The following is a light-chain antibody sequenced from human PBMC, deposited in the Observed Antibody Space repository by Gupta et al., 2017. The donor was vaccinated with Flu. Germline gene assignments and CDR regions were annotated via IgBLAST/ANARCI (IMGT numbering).Light chain of an antibody. Sequence: PSTLSASVGDRVTITCRASQSISTWLAWSQHKPGKAPKLLIYKASRLEPAVPSTFSGSGSGTEFTLTIISLQPDDFATYYCQQDNNYPWRFGQGTKLEIK. CDR1: QSISTW. V-gene: IGKV1-5*03. J-gene: IGKJ1*01. CDR2: KAS. CDR3: QQDNNYPWR.